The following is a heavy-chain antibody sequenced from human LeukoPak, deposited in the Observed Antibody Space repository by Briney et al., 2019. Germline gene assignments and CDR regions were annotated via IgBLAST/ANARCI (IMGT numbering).Heavy chain of an antibody. Sequence: PGGPLRLSCAASGFTFSSYAMHWVRQAPGKGLEWVAVISYDGSNEYYADSVKGRFTISRDNSKNTLYLQMNSLRAEDTAVYYCARVLYSGSYFDYWGQGTLVTVSS. CDR2: ISYDGSNE. CDR3: ARVLYSGSYFDY. CDR1: GFTFSSYA. V-gene: IGHV3-30-3*01. D-gene: IGHD1-26*01. J-gene: IGHJ4*02.